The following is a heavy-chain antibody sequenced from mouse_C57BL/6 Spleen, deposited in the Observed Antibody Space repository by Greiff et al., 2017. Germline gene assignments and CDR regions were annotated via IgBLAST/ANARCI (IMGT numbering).Heavy chain of an antibody. Sequence: VQLKESGGGLVQPGGSLSLSCAASGFTFTDYYMSWVRQPPGKALEWLGFIRNKANGYTTEYSASVKGRFTISRDNSQSILYLQINALRAEDSATYSGARSGHYYSNFFDYWGQGTTLTVSS. CDR1: GFTFTDYY. J-gene: IGHJ2*01. V-gene: IGHV7-3*01. D-gene: IGHD2-5*01. CDR2: IRNKANGYTT. CDR3: ARSGHYYSNFFDY.